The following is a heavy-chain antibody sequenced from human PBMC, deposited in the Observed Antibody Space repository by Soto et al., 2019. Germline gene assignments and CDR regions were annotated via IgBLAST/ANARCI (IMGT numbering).Heavy chain of an antibody. Sequence: QVQLQESGPGLVKPSGTLSLTCVVSSRSISSNWWRWVRQPPGKGLAWIGEVNHDGRTNTNPSLESRVTMSVDKSRNQFSLNLNSVTAADTAVYYCAVSTSYRLDYCGQGTLVTVSS. V-gene: IGHV4-4*02. CDR3: AVSTSYRLDY. CDR1: SRSISSNW. J-gene: IGHJ4*02. D-gene: IGHD3-16*02. CDR2: VNHDGRT.